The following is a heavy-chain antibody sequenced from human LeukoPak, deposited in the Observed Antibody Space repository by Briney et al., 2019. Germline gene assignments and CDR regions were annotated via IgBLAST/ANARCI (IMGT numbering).Heavy chain of an antibody. D-gene: IGHD4-17*01. CDR3: VRDTTVTTEPDYGMDV. V-gene: IGHV1-46*01. CDR1: GYSYTIYY. CDR2: INPSSGST. J-gene: IGHJ6*01. Sequence: ASVKVSCKASGYSYTIYYIYWVRQVPGPGLEWLGKINPSSGSTMYTENFQVRVTFTTDTSASKVYMVVRSLRSEQTAVYYCVRDTTVTTEPDYGMDVWGQGRSVTVSS.